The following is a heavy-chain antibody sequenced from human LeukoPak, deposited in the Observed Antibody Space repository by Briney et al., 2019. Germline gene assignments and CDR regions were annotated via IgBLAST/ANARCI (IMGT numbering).Heavy chain of an antibody. J-gene: IGHJ4*02. V-gene: IGHV3-23*03. Sequence: PGGSLRLSCAASGFTLSLYGMSWVRQAPAKGLEWVSVIYSGGSTYYADSVKGRFTISRGNSKNTLYLQMNSLRAEDTAVYYCAKAPEYDILTGYGYFDYWGQGTLVTVSS. CDR3: AKAPEYDILTGYGYFDY. D-gene: IGHD3-9*01. CDR1: GFTLSLYG. CDR2: IYSGGST.